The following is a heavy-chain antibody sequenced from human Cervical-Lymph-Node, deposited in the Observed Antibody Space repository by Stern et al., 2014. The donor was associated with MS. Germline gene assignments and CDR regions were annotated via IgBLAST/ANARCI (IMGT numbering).Heavy chain of an antibody. Sequence: EVQLVESGGGLVKPGGSLRLSCAASGFTFSSYSMNWVRQAPGKGLEWVSSISSSSSYIYYADSVKGRFTISRDNAKNSLYLQMNSLRAEDTAVYYCARGVRYYDLHGDYWGQGTLVTVSS. CDR3: ARGVRYYDLHGDY. J-gene: IGHJ4*02. CDR2: ISSSSSYI. D-gene: IGHD3-22*01. V-gene: IGHV3-21*01. CDR1: GFTFSSYS.